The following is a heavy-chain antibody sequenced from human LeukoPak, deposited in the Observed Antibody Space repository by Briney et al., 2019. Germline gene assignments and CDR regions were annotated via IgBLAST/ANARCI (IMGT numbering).Heavy chain of an antibody. CDR3: AKDHDHDYVWGSYRYLYAFDI. CDR1: GFTFRSYA. CDR2: ISGSGGST. V-gene: IGHV3-23*01. Sequence: GGSLRLSCAASGFTFRSYAMNWVRQAPGKGLEWVSAISGSGGSTCYADSVKGRFTISRDNSKNTLYLQMNSLRAEDTAVYYCAKDHDHDYVWGSYRYLYAFDIRGQGTMVTVSS. J-gene: IGHJ3*02. D-gene: IGHD3-16*02.